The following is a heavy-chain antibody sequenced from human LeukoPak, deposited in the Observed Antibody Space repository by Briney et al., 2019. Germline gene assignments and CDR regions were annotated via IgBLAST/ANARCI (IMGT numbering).Heavy chain of an antibody. V-gene: IGHV4-4*07. J-gene: IGHJ5*01. Sequence: SETLSLTCAVYGGSFSGYYWSWIRRPAGKGLEWIGRIYTSGSTNHNPSLKSRVTMSIDTSKNQFSLKLTSVTAADTAVYYCARDDYGDYGGKNWFDSWGQGTLVTVSS. CDR2: IYTSGST. CDR3: ARDDYGDYGGKNWFDS. CDR1: GGSFSGYY. D-gene: IGHD4-17*01.